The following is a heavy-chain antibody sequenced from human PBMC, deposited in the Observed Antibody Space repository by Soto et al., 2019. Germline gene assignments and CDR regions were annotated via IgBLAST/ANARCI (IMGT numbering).Heavy chain of an antibody. CDR1: GFALSSYW. CDR3: ARGGGYITVTTGDY. J-gene: IGHJ4*02. CDR2: IKQDGSEK. V-gene: IGHV3-7*05. Sequence: EVQLVESGGGLVQPGGSLRLSCAASGFALSSYWMSWVRQAPGKGLEWVANIKQDGSEKYYVDSVKGRFTISRDNAKNSLYLQMNSLRAEDTAMYYCARGGGYITVTTGDYWGQGTLVTVSS. D-gene: IGHD4-4*01.